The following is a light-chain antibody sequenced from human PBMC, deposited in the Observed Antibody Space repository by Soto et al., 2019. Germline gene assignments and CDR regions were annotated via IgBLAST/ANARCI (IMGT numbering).Light chain of an antibody. Sequence: QSVLTQPPSVSGAPGQRVTISYTGSSSNIGAGFDVHWYHQIAGTAPKLLIYGNSNRPSGVPDRFSGSKSGTSASLAISGLQSEDEADYYCAAWDDRLNGWVFGGGTKLTVL. CDR3: AAWDDRLNGWV. V-gene: IGLV1-40*01. CDR2: GNS. J-gene: IGLJ3*02. CDR1: SSNIGAGFD.